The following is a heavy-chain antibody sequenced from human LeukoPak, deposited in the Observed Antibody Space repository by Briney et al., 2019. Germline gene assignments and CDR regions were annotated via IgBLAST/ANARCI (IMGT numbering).Heavy chain of an antibody. Sequence: SETLSLTCTVSGGSISSSRDYWAWIRQPPGKGLEWIANIYYSGSANYNPSLQSRVIISVDTSMNQFSLKLSPVTAADTAVYYCARDFEYSSSSRFDYWGQGTLVTVSS. V-gene: IGHV4-61*01. D-gene: IGHD6-6*01. CDR1: GGSISSSRDY. CDR3: ARDFEYSSSSRFDY. CDR2: IYYSGSA. J-gene: IGHJ4*02.